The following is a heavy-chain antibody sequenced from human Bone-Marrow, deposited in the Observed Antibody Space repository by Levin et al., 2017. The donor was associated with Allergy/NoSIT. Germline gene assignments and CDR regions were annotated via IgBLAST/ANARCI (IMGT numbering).Heavy chain of an antibody. CDR2: IRSKTDGGIT. CDR3: TSYYYDRSGRLTHDAFDI. CDR1: DSGFTFSNAW. D-gene: IGHD3-22*01. Sequence: PGGSLRLSCAASDSGFTFSNAWMSWVRQAPGKGLDWVGRIRSKTDGGITDYAAPMKGRFTISRDDSKNTLYLQMKSLTTEDTAMYYCTSYYYDRSGRLTHDAFDIWGLGTMVTVSS. J-gene: IGHJ3*02. V-gene: IGHV3-15*01.